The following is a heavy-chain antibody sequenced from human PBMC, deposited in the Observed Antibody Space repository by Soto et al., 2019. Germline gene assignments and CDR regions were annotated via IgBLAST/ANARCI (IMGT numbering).Heavy chain of an antibody. D-gene: IGHD3-10*01. CDR2: INPSGGST. CDR1: GYTFTSYY. CDR3: ASGSLYGSGSYPVDY. J-gene: IGHJ4*01. Sequence: GASVKVSCKASGYTFTSYYMHWVRQAPGQGLEWMGIINPSGGSTRYAQKFQGRVTMTRDTSTSTVYMELSSLRSDDTAVYYCASGSLYGSGSYPVDYWGQGTLVTV. V-gene: IGHV1-46*01.